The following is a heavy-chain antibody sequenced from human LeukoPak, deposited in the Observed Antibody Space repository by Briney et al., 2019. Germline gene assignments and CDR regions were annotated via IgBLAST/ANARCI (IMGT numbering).Heavy chain of an antibody. Sequence: SETLSLTCTVSGGSISSGDYYWSWIRQPPGKGLEWIGSIYYSGSTYYNPSLKSRVTISVDTSKNQFSLKLSSATAADTAVYYCARPMTTVPHDAFDIWGQGTMVTVSS. D-gene: IGHD4-17*01. CDR2: IYYSGST. CDR3: ARPMTTVPHDAFDI. J-gene: IGHJ3*02. V-gene: IGHV4-39*01. CDR1: GGSISSGDYY.